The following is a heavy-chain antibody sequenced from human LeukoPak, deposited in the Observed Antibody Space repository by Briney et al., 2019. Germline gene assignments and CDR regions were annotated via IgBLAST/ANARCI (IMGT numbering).Heavy chain of an antibody. Sequence: GGSLRLSCAASGFTFSGYGMHWVRQAPGKGLEWVAVIWYDGSNKYYADSVKGRFTISRDNSKNTLYLQMNSLRAEDTAVYYCAKLAGGGGFDYWGQGTLVTVSS. CDR3: AKLAGGGGFDY. CDR2: IWYDGSNK. V-gene: IGHV3-33*06. CDR1: GFTFSGYG. D-gene: IGHD6-19*01. J-gene: IGHJ4*02.